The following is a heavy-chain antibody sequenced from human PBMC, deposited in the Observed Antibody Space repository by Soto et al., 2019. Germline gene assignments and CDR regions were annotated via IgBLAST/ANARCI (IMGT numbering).Heavy chain of an antibody. CDR3: AKYGGYEPPEYYFDY. Sequence: GGSLRLSCAASGFTFDDYAMHWVRQAPGKGLEWVSGISWNSGSIGYADSVKGRFTISRDNAKNSLYLQMNSLRAEDTALYYCAKYGGYEPPEYYFDYWGQGTLVTVSS. CDR2: ISWNSGSI. CDR1: GFTFDDYA. V-gene: IGHV3-9*01. D-gene: IGHD5-12*01. J-gene: IGHJ4*02.